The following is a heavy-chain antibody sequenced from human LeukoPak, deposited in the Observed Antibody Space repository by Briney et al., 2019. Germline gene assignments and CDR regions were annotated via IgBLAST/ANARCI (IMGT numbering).Heavy chain of an antibody. Sequence: PSETLSLTCTVSGGSISSYYWHWIRQPPGKGLEWIGYIYYSGNTDYNPSLKSRVTISVDTSKNQFSLYLSSVTAADTAHYYCARSSYYYDSFDSWGQGTLVTVSS. CDR3: ARSSYYYDSFDS. CDR1: GGSISSYY. V-gene: IGHV4-59*08. D-gene: IGHD3-22*01. CDR2: IYYSGNT. J-gene: IGHJ4*02.